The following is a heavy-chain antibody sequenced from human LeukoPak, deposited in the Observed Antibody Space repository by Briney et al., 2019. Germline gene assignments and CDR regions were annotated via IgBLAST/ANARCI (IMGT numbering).Heavy chain of an antibody. V-gene: IGHV5-51*01. Sequence: GESLKISCKGSGYSFTSYWIGWVRQMPGKGLEWMGIIYPGDSDTRYSPSFQGQVTISADKSISTAHLQWSSLKASDTAMYYCARQTPVDTAMVTSMDYWGQGTLVTVSS. J-gene: IGHJ4*02. D-gene: IGHD5-18*01. CDR2: IYPGDSDT. CDR1: GYSFTSYW. CDR3: ARQTPVDTAMVTSMDY.